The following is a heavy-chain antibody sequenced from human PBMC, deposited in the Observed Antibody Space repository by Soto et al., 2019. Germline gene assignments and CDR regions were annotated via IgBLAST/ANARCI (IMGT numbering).Heavy chain of an antibody. D-gene: IGHD6-13*01. Sequence: QVQLQQWGAGLLKLSETLCLTCAVYGGSFSGYYRSWIRQPPGKGLEWIGEINHSGSTNYNPSLKSRVTISADTSKNQFSLKLSSVTAADTAVYYCARGQQQLVLAYWGQGTLVTVSS. CDR3: ARGQQQLVLAY. CDR1: GGSFSGYY. J-gene: IGHJ4*02. V-gene: IGHV4-34*01. CDR2: INHSGST.